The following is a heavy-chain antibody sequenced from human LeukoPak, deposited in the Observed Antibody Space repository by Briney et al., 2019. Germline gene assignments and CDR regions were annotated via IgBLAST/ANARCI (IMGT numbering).Heavy chain of an antibody. Sequence: SVKVSCKASGGTFSSYAISWVRQAPGQGLEWMGGIIPIFGTANYAQKFQGRVTITTDESTSTAYMELSSLRSEDTAVYYCARDWGSGPGVPRHFDYWGQGTLVTVSS. CDR2: IIPIFGTA. CDR1: GGTFSSYA. J-gene: IGHJ4*02. CDR3: ARDWGSGPGVPRHFDY. V-gene: IGHV1-69*05. D-gene: IGHD3-10*01.